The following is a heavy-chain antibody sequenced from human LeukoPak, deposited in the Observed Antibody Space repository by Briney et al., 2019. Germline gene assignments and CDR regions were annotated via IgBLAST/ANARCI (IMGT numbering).Heavy chain of an antibody. CDR1: GFTFRSYW. CDR3: ARGPLTTVTTPPDY. CDR2: IKKDGGER. J-gene: IGHJ4*02. D-gene: IGHD4-17*01. Sequence: GGSLRLSCAASGFTFRSYWMSWVRQAPGKGLEWVANIKKDGGERYYVDSVRGRFTISRDNAKNSLYLQMNSLRAEDTAVYYCARGPLTTVTTPPDYWGQGTLVTVSS. V-gene: IGHV3-7*01.